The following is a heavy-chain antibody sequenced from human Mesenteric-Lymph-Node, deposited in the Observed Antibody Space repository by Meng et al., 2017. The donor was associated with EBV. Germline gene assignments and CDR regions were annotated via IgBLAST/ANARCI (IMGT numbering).Heavy chain of an antibody. D-gene: IGHD2-15*01. Sequence: RPLEEWGPGLVKPSETLSLTCTVSGGSISSSSYYWGWIRQPPGKGLEWIGSIYYSGSTYYNPSLKSRVTISVDTSKNQFSLKLSSVTAADTAVYYCARDLVVAATPDIWWFDPWGQGTLVTVSS. CDR1: GGSISSSSYY. V-gene: IGHV4-39*07. CDR2: IYYSGST. CDR3: ARDLVVAATPDIWWFDP. J-gene: IGHJ5*02.